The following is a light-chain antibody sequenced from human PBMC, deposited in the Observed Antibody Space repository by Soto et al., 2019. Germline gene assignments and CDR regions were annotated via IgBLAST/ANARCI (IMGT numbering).Light chain of an antibody. CDR2: EVN. V-gene: IGLV2-14*01. CDR3: NSYTSNSTWV. CDR1: SSDVGGYSY. J-gene: IGLJ3*02. Sequence: QSALTQPASVSGSPGQSITISCTGTSSDVGGYSYVSWYQQHPGKAPKLMIFEVNNRPSGLSNRFSGSKSGNTASLTISGLQPDDEADYYCNSYTSNSTWVFGGGTKLTVL.